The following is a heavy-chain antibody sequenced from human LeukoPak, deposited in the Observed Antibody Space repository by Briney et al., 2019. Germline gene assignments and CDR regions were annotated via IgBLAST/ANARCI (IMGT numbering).Heavy chain of an antibody. CDR1: GRSISSNNYY. D-gene: IGHD4-11*01. CDR2: IYYSGST. CDR3: ARLGDDYSNYVIGY. Sequence: SEALSLNCTVSGRSISSNNYYWAWIRQPPGKGPESIGNIYYSGSTYYNPSLKSRVSISVDTSKNQFSLRLSSVTAADTAVYYCARLGDDYSNYVIGYWGQGTLVTVSS. V-gene: IGHV4-39*01. J-gene: IGHJ4*02.